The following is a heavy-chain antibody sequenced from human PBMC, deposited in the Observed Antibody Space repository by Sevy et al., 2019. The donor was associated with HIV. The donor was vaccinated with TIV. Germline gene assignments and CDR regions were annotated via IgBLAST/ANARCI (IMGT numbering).Heavy chain of an antibody. J-gene: IGHJ6*03. CDR1: GFTFSNAW. CDR2: IKSKTDGGTT. CDR3: TTDLSWYYSGSGTNRLHRPGRYYMDV. Sequence: GGSLRLSCAASGFTFSNAWMSWVRQAPGKGLEWVGRIKSKTDGGTTDYAAPVKGRFTISRVYSKNTLYLQMNSLKTEETAVYYCTTDLSWYYSGSGTNRLHRPGRYYMDVWGKGTTVTVSS. V-gene: IGHV3-15*01. D-gene: IGHD3-10*01.